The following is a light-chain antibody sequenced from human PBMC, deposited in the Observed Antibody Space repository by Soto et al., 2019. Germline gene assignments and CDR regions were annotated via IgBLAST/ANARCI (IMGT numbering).Light chain of an antibody. J-gene: IGKJ4*01. CDR3: QQANSFTLT. CDR2: AAS. Sequence: GDRVTITCRASQTISTWMAWYQQKPGKAPKLLIYAASSLQSGVPSRFSGSGSGTDFTLTISSLQNEDFAIYYCQQANSFTLTFGGGTKVDIK. V-gene: IGKV1-12*01. CDR1: QTISTW.